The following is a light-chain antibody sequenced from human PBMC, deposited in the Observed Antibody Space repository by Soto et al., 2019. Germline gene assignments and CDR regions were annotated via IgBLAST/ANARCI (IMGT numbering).Light chain of an antibody. Sequence: DIQMTQSPSTLSASVGDRVTITCRASQSISSWLAWYQQKPGKAPKLLIYKASSLESGVPSRFSGSGSGTEFTLTIISLQPDDFATYACQQYHFPPLTFGGGTKVEIK. J-gene: IGKJ4*01. V-gene: IGKV1-5*03. CDR1: QSISSW. CDR3: QQYHFPPLT. CDR2: KAS.